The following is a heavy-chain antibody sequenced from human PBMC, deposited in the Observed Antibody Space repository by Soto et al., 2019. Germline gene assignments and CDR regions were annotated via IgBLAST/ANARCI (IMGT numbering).Heavy chain of an antibody. D-gene: IGHD3-10*01. Sequence: QVQLQESGPRLVRASETLSLTCSVSGGSFRSGSYYWAWIRQPVGKDLEWMGHIYFHGGTHYNPSLTTRLALSGDTSRSQFSLRLPSATAADTAVYFCARVRGWYGSGASSLIFDYWGQGLLVTVSS. CDR1: GGSFRSGSYY. CDR2: IYFHGGT. CDR3: ARVRGWYGSGASSLIFDY. V-gene: IGHV4-61*01. J-gene: IGHJ4*02.